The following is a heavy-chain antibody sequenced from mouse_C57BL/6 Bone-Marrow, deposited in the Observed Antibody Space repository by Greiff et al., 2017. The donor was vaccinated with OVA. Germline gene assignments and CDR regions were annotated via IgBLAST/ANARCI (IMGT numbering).Heavy chain of an antibody. V-gene: IGHV14-4*01. CDR1: GFNIKDYY. Sequence: VQLKESGAELVRPGASVKLSCTASGFNIKDYYMHWVKQRPEQGLEWIGWIDPENGDTDYASKLQGKAILTADTSSNTAYLQLSSLTSEYTAVYYCTTYSNYVWFAYWGQGTLVTVSA. CDR2: IDPENGDT. D-gene: IGHD2-5*01. J-gene: IGHJ3*01. CDR3: TTYSNYVWFAY.